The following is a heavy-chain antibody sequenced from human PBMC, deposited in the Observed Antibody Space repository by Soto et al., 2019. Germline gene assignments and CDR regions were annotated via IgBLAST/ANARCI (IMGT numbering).Heavy chain of an antibody. CDR3: VKGLGSATVSLGVALDY. Sequence: GGSLILSCAASGFTFSSYAMSWVRQAPGNGLEGVSAIRGSGCSTYYADSVQGRFPISRDHSKNTLDLQLNDLLGEDTAVLYCVKGLGSATVSLGVALDYWGQGTMVTVSS. D-gene: IGHD4-17*01. J-gene: IGHJ4*02. V-gene: IGHV3-23*01. CDR2: IRGSGCST. CDR1: GFTFSSYA.